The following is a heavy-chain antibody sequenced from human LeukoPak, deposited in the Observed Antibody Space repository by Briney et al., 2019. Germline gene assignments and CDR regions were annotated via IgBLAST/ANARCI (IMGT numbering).Heavy chain of an antibody. V-gene: IGHV1-8*01. CDR1: GYTFTSYD. D-gene: IGHD2-15*01. Sequence: GASVKVSCKASGYTFTSYDINWVRQATGQGLEWMGWMNPNSGNTGYAQKFQGRVTMTRNTSISTAYMELSSLRSEDTAVYYCARPGLYCSGGSCYSNWFDPWGQGTLVTVSS. CDR2: MNPNSGNT. J-gene: IGHJ5*02. CDR3: ARPGLYCSGGSCYSNWFDP.